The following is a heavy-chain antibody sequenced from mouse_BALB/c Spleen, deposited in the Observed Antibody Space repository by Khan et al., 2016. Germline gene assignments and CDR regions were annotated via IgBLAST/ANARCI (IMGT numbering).Heavy chain of an antibody. D-gene: IGHD2-4*01. Sequence: QVRLQQSGAELVRPGASVSLSCKASGYTFTDYEMHWVWQTPVHGLEWIGSIDPETGGTAYNQKFKGKATLTADKSSSTAYMELRSLTSEDFAVYYCTRRGLYDYDDAMDYWGQGTSVTVSS. CDR3: TRRGLYDYDDAMDY. CDR1: GYTFTDYE. CDR2: IDPETGGT. J-gene: IGHJ4*01. V-gene: IGHV1-15*01.